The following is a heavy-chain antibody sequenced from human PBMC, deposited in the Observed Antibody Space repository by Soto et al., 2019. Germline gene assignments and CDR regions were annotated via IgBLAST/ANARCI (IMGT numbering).Heavy chain of an antibody. D-gene: IGHD4-17*01. V-gene: IGHV4-59*11. J-gene: IGHJ4*02. Sequence: KLWESLSLTCTVSGDFIRSHYWTWVRQAPGKGLEWIGSIYYDVNTNYNPSLNSRVTISVNTSNKQFFLKVSSVTTADTAVYYCARGLPEGYGGNLDSWGQGTLVTVSS. CDR3: ARGLPEGYGGNLDS. CDR2: IYYDVNT. CDR1: GDFIRSHY.